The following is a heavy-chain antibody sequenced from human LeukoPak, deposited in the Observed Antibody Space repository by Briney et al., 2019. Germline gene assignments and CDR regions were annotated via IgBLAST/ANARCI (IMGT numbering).Heavy chain of an antibody. CDR1: GYTFTGYC. CDR3: ARGEAGYYYYMDV. D-gene: IGHD3-10*01. CDR2: INPNSGGT. Sequence: ASVKVSCKASGYTFTGYCMHWVRQAPGQGLEWMGWINPNSGGTNYAQKFQGRVTMTRDTSISTAYMELSGLRSDDTAVYYCARGEAGYYYYMDVWGKGTTVTVSS. J-gene: IGHJ6*03. V-gene: IGHV1-2*02.